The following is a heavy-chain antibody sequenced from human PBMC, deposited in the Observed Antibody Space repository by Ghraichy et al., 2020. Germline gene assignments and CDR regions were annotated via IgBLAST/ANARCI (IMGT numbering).Heavy chain of an antibody. CDR3: AKDPADYCSSTSCYSLYFDY. J-gene: IGHJ4*02. CDR1: GFTFSSYA. V-gene: IGHV3-23*01. CDR2: ISGSGGST. D-gene: IGHD2-2*01. Sequence: GGSLRLSCAASGFTFSSYAMSWVRQAPGKGLEWVSAISGSGGSTYYADSVKGRFTISRDNSKNTLYLQMNSLRAEDTAVYYCAKDPADYCSSTSCYSLYFDYWGQGTLVTVSS.